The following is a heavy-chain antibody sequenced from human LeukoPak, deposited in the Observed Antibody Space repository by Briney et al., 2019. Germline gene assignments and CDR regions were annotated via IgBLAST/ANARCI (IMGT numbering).Heavy chain of an antibody. D-gene: IGHD3-22*01. J-gene: IGHJ4*02. CDR2: ISVSGSTT. V-gene: IGHV3-48*03. CDR3: ARVRPQQRSYYYDSGDPAGFDY. Sequence: GGSLRLXCAASGITFSTYEMNWVRQAPGKGLEWLSYISVSGSTTYYADSVKGRFTISRDNAKNSLYLQMNSLRDEDTAVYYCARVRPQQRSYYYDSGDPAGFDYWGQGTLVTVSS. CDR1: GITFSTYE.